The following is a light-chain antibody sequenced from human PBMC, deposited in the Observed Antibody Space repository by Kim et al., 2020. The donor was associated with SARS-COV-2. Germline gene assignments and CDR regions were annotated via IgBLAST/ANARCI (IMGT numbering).Light chain of an antibody. Sequence: ESPGQAASISCAGDKLGDKYASGYQQKPGQSPVVVIFRDNRRPSGIPERFSGSNSGNTATLTISGTQAMDEADYYCQAWDSSIDVFGTGTKVTVL. V-gene: IGLV3-1*01. J-gene: IGLJ1*01. CDR1: KLGDKY. CDR3: QAWDSSIDV. CDR2: RDN.